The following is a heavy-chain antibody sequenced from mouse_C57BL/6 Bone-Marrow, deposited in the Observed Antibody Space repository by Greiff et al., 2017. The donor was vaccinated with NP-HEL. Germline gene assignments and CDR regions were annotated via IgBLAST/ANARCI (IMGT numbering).Heavy chain of an antibody. V-gene: IGHV1-76*01. D-gene: IGHD1-1*01. CDR1: GYTFTDYY. J-gene: IGHJ1*03. CDR2: IYPGSGNT. CDR3: ARLLRSHWYFDV. Sequence: QVQLKESGAELVRPGASVKLSCKASGYTFTDYYINWVKQRPGQGLEWIARIYPGSGNTYYNEKFKGKATLTAEKSSSTAYMQLSSLTSEDSAVYFCARLLRSHWYFDVWGTGTTVTVSS.